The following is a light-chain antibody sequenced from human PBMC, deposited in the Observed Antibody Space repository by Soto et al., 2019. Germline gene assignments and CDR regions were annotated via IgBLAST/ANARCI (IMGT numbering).Light chain of an antibody. J-gene: IGKJ4*01. CDR1: QSVSSNY. Sequence: VLTQTQGTLSLSPGERATLSCRASQSVSSNYLAWYQQKPGQAPRLLIYGASSRATGIPDRFSGSGSGTDFTLTISRLEPEDFVVYYCQQYGSSPPLTFGGGTKV. CDR2: GAS. V-gene: IGKV3-20*01. CDR3: QQYGSSPPLT.